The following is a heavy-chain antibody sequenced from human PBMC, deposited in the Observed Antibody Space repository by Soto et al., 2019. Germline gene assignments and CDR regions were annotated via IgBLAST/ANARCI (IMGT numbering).Heavy chain of an antibody. CDR3: AREMFSRTWYPGD. CDR2: VYYSGIT. J-gene: IGHJ4*02. Sequence: QVQLQESGPGLVRPSQTLSLTCTVSGGSISSGDYYWSWIRRHPGRGLEWIGYVYYSGITFYNPSLKSRLTISVDTSKNQFYLRLGSVTAADTAVYYCAREMFSRTWYPGDWGQGTLVTVSS. D-gene: IGHD6-13*01. CDR1: GGSISSGDYY. V-gene: IGHV4-31*03.